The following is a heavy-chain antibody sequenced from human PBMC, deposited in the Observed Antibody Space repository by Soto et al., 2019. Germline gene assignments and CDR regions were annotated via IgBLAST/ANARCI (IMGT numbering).Heavy chain of an antibody. J-gene: IGHJ4*02. CDR1: GLDLSHPW. D-gene: IGHD3-9*01. V-gene: IGHV3-15*01. CDR3: TTGIYYDLLTGYHNVAY. Sequence: GGSLRLSCAASGLDLSHPWMTWVRQTAGKGLEWVGHIKSKADGGTADYAAPVEGRFTISRDDSKNMVYLQMNSLKTEDAAVYYCTTGIYYDLLTGYHNVAYWGQGTLVTVSS. CDR2: IKSKADGGTA.